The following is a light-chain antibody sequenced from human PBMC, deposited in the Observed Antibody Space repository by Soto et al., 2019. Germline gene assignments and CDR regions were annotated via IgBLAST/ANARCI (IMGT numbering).Light chain of an antibody. CDR1: QSISNH. V-gene: IGKV1-39*01. J-gene: IGKJ1*01. Sequence: DIQMTQSPSSLSASVEDRVIITCRASQSISNHLNWYQQKPGKAPKLLIFAASSLQSGVPSRFSGSRSGPDFTLTISSLQPEDFATYYCQQSYSSPTTFGQGNKVDI. CDR2: AAS. CDR3: QQSYSSPTT.